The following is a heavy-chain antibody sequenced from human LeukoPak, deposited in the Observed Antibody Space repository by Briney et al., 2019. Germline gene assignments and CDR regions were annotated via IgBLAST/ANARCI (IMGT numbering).Heavy chain of an antibody. CDR1: GYVFISYG. D-gene: IGHD4-17*01. J-gene: IGHJ6*02. CDR2: ISGYNGET. Sequence: ASVKVSCKASGYVFISYGISWVRQAPGQRLEWMGWISGYNGETNYAQKLQGRVTMTTDTSTTTAYMELRSLRSDDTAVYYCARGGEEDYYYYGMDVWGQGTTVTVSS. CDR3: ARGGEEDYYYYGMDV. V-gene: IGHV1-18*01.